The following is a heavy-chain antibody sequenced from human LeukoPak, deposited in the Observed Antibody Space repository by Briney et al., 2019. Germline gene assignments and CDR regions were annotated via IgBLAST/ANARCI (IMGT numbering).Heavy chain of an antibody. CDR1: GGSISSGDYY. D-gene: IGHD4-17*01. V-gene: IGHV4-30-4*08. CDR2: IYYSGST. CDR3: ARGITYGDYLDY. Sequence: PSQTLSLTCTVSGGSISSGDYYWSWIRQPPGKGLEWIGYIYYSGSTYYNPSLKSRVTISVDTSKNQFSLKLSSVTAADTAVYYCARGITYGDYLDYRGQGTLVTVSS. J-gene: IGHJ4*02.